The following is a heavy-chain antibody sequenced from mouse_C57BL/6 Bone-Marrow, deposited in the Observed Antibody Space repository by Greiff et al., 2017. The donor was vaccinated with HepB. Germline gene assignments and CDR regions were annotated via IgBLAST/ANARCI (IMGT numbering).Heavy chain of an antibody. V-gene: IGHV1-64*01. D-gene: IGHD2-5*01. J-gene: IGHJ4*01. CDR3: ARGAYYSNYVYAMDY. CDR2: INPNSGST. Sequence: QVQLQQPGAELVKPGASVKLSCKASGYTFTSYWMHWVKQRPGQGLEWIGMINPNSGSTNYNEKFKSKATLTVDKSSSTAYMQLSSLTSEDSAVYYCARGAYYSNYVYAMDYWGQGTSVTVSS. CDR1: GYTFTSYW.